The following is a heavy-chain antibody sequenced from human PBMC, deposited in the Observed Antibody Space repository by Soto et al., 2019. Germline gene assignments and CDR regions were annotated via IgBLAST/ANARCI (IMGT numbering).Heavy chain of an antibody. CDR3: AGEFSYYDPTFTGDYYYYGMDV. Sequence: GGSLRLSCAASGFTFSSYGMHWVRQAPGKGLEWVAVIWYDGSNKYYADSVKSRFTISRDNSKNTLYLQMNSLRAEETDVYYCAGEFSYYDPTFTGDYYYYGMDVWGQGTTVTVSS. CDR1: GFTFSSYG. V-gene: IGHV3-33*01. CDR2: IWYDGSNK. D-gene: IGHD3-22*01. J-gene: IGHJ6*02.